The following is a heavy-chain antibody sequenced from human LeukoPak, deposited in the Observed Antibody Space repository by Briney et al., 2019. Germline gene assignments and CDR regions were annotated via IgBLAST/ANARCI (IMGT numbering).Heavy chain of an antibody. CDR2: IGISSGTT. V-gene: IGHV3-48*04. Sequence: PGGALRLLCGASGCTFCGYSVNWVRQAAGGGLEGSSYIGISSGTTKYEDSVKGRFTISGDNAKNPLYLQMNSLRVEDTAVYYCARDHNYAFDNWGQGTLVTVSS. CDR1: GCTFCGYS. CDR3: ARDHNYAFDN. D-gene: IGHD1-1*01. J-gene: IGHJ4*02.